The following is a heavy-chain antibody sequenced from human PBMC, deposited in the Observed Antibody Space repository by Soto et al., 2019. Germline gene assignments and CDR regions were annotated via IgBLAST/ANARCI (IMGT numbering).Heavy chain of an antibody. CDR2: ISKNGIDI. V-gene: IGHV3-48*03. D-gene: IGHD1-26*01. CDR1: GFSFSTYE. CDR3: APRKYGSFNIGAFDI. Sequence: GGSLRLSCAASGFSFSTYEMNWVRQAPGKGLEWVSYISKNGIDIYYADSVKGRFTISRDNANNSLFLQMDSLRPEDTAVYYCAPRKYGSFNIGAFDIWGQGTMVTVSS. J-gene: IGHJ3*02.